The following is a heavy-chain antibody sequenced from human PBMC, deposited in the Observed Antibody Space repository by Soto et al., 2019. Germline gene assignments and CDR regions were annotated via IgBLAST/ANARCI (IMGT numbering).Heavy chain of an antibody. V-gene: IGHV2-70*01. D-gene: IGHD6-13*01. J-gene: IGHJ4*02. CDR3: ARTDPGIAAAGTYFDY. Sequence: SGPTLVNPXQTLTLTCTFSGFSLSTSGMCVGWIHQPPGKALEWLALIDWDDDKYYSTSLKTRLTISKDTSKNQVVLTMTNMDPVDTATYYCARTDPGIAAAGTYFDYWGQGTLVTVSS. CDR2: IDWDDDK. CDR1: GFSLSTSGMC.